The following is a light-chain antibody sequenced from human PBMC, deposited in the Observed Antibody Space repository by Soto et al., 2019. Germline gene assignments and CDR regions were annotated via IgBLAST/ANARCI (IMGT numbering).Light chain of an antibody. Sequence: EIVMTQSPATLSVSPGERATLSCRASQSFISNLSWYHXKPCHAXXXXIXLAXPXSTVIXARFSGSGSGTEFTLTISSLQSEDFAVYYCQQRSSWPITFGPGTKVDIK. J-gene: IGKJ3*01. V-gene: IGKV3-15*01. CDR3: QQRSSWPIT. CDR1: QSFISN. CDR2: LAX.